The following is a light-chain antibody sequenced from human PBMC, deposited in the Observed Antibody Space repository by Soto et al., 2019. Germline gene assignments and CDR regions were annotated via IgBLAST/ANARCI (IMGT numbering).Light chain of an antibody. J-gene: IGKJ2*01. V-gene: IGKV3-15*01. Sequence: EIVMTQSPATLSVSPGERATLSCRASQSVSSNLAWYQQKPGQAPRLLMYGASTRATGIPARFSGSGSGTEFTLTISSLQSEDFAVYYCQQYNNWPPRYTFGQGTKLEIK. CDR1: QSVSSN. CDR3: QQYNNWPPRYT. CDR2: GAS.